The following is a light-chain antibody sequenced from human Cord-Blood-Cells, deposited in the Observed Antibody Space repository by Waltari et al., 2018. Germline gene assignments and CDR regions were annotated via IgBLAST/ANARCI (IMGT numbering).Light chain of an antibody. CDR3: SSYAGSNNLV. CDR2: EVS. J-gene: IGLJ3*02. CDR1: SSDVGGYNY. Sequence: QSALTQPPSPSGSPGQSVTISCTGTSSDVGGYNYVAWYQQHPGKAPELMIYEVSKGPSGVPDRFSGSKSGNTASLTVSGLQAEDEADYYCSSYAGSNNLVFGGGTKLTVL. V-gene: IGLV2-8*01.